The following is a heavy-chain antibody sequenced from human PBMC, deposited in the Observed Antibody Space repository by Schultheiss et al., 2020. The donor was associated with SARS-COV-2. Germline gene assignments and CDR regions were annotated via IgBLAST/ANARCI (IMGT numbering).Heavy chain of an antibody. CDR1: GFTFSSYG. Sequence: GGSLRLSCAASGFTFSSYGMHWVRQAPGKGLEWVAVISYDGSNKYYADSVKGRFTISRDNSKNTLYLQMNSLRAEDTAVYYCAGARYYYGMDVWGQGTTVTVSS. CDR3: AGARYYYGMDV. D-gene: IGHD6-6*01. CDR2: ISYDGSNK. J-gene: IGHJ6*02. V-gene: IGHV3-30*03.